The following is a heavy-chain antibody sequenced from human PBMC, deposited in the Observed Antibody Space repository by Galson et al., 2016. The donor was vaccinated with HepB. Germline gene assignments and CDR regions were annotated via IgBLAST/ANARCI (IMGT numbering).Heavy chain of an antibody. Sequence: SVKVSCKASGYSFNDHGIHWLRQAPGQRLEWMGWISAANDYTKFSQKFQGRPSITRDTPATTVYMELTSLRPEDTAVYYCARDREAYYDIMTEHNWFDPWGQGTQVSVSS. CDR1: GYSFNDHG. D-gene: IGHD3-9*01. CDR2: ISAANDYT. V-gene: IGHV1-3*01. J-gene: IGHJ5*02. CDR3: ARDREAYYDIMTEHNWFDP.